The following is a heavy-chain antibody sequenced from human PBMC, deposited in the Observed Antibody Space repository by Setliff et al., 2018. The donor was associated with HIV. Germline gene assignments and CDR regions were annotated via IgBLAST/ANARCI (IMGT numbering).Heavy chain of an antibody. D-gene: IGHD3-9*01. J-gene: IGHJ4*02. Sequence: EASVKVSCKASGYTFTGYDMHWVRQAPGQGLEWMGWVNPNSGGTNYAQKFQGRVTMTRDTSISTAYMELSRLRSDDTAVYYCARDLTGDLFFDYWGQGTLVTVS. V-gene: IGHV1-2*02. CDR1: GYTFTGYD. CDR2: VNPNSGGT. CDR3: ARDLTGDLFFDY.